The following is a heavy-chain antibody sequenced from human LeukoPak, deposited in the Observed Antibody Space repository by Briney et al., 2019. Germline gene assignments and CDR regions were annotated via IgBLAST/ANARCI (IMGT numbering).Heavy chain of an antibody. CDR1: GGSISSYY. J-gene: IGHJ5*02. D-gene: IGHD3-3*01. V-gene: IGHV4-59*08. CDR2: IYYSGST. Sequence: SETLSLTCTVSGGSISSYYWSWIRQPPGKGLEWIGYIYYSGSTNYNPSLKGRVTISVDTSKNQFSLKLSSVTAADTAVYYCARGHDYDFWSGYYWGFDPWGQGTLVTVSS. CDR3: ARGHDYDFWSGYYWGFDP.